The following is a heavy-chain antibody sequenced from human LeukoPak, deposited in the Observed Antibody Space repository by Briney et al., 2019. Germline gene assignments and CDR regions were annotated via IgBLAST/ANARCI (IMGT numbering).Heavy chain of an antibody. CDR3: ARSRIGSDDYYYYYGMDV. J-gene: IGHJ6*02. V-gene: IGHV5-51*01. CDR2: IYPGDSDT. Sequence: GESLKISCKGSGYSFTSYWIGWVRQMPGKGLEWMGIIYPGDSDTRYSPSFQGQVTISADKSISTAYLQWSSLKASDTAMYYCARSRIGSDDYYYYYGMDVWGQGTLVTVSS. D-gene: IGHD1-1*01. CDR1: GYSFTSYW.